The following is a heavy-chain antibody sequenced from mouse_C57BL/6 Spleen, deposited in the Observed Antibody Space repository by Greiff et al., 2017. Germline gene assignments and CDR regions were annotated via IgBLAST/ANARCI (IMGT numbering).Heavy chain of an antibody. CDR2: IYPGGGYT. Sequence: QMQLKQSGAELVRPGTSVKMSCKASGYTFTNYWIGWAKQRPGHGLEWIGDIYPGGGYTNYNEKFKGKATLTADKSSSTAYMQFSSLTSEDSAIYYCARSGDSPYYFDYWGQGTTLTVSS. V-gene: IGHV1-63*01. CDR1: GYTFTNYW. J-gene: IGHJ2*01. CDR3: ARSGDSPYYFDY. D-gene: IGHD2-12*01.